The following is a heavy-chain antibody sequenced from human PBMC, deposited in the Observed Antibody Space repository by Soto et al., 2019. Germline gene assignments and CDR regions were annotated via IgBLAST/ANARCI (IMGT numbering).Heavy chain of an antibody. V-gene: IGHV5-51*01. CDR2: IYPGDSDT. D-gene: IGHD4-17*01. CDR1: GYSFTSYW. CDR3: ASLGGDYNRYYYGMDV. J-gene: IGHJ6*02. Sequence: GESLKISCKGSGYSFTSYWIGWVRQMPGKGLGWMGIIYPGDSDTRYSPSFQGQVTISADKSISTAYLQWSSLKASDTAMYYCASLGGDYNRYYYGMDVWGQGTTVTVSS.